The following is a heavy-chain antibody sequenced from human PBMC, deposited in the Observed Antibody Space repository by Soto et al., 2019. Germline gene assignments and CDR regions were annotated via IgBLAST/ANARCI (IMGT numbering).Heavy chain of an antibody. CDR2: IYSGGST. CDR3: ARFHGSYCGGDCSDAFDI. J-gene: IGHJ3*02. D-gene: IGHD2-21*01. Sequence: GGSLRLSCAASGFTVSSNYMSWVRQAPGKGLEWVSVIYSGGSTYYADSVKGRFIISRDNSKNTLYLQMNSLRAEDTAVYYCARFHGSYCGGDCSDAFDIWGQGTMVTVSS. V-gene: IGHV3-66*01. CDR1: GFTVSSNY.